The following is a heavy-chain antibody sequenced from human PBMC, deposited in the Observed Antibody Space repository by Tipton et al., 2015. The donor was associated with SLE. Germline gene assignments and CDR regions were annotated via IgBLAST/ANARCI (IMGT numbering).Heavy chain of an antibody. V-gene: IGHV3-21*03. CDR1: GFTFSTYS. Sequence: SLRLSCAASGFTFSTYSMNWVRQAPGKGLEWVSSISGSSLYMYYADSVKGRFTISRDNAKNSLYLQMNSLRVEDTAIYYCARDGIAAAGRNFDYWGQGTPVTVSS. CDR2: ISGSSLYM. CDR3: ARDGIAAAGRNFDY. J-gene: IGHJ4*02. D-gene: IGHD6-13*01.